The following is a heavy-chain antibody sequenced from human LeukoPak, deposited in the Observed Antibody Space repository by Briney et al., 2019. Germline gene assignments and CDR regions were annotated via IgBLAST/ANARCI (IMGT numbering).Heavy chain of an antibody. CDR2: IYYSGST. V-gene: IGHV4-39*01. J-gene: IGHJ4*02. D-gene: IGHD1-26*01. Sequence: SETLSLTCTVSGGSISSSSYYWGWIRQPPGKGLEWIGSIYYSGSTYYNPSLKSRVTISVDTSKNQFSLKLSSVTAADTAVYHCARHKRYSGSPWDYWGQGTLVTVSS. CDR3: ARHKRYSGSPWDY. CDR1: GGSISSSSYY.